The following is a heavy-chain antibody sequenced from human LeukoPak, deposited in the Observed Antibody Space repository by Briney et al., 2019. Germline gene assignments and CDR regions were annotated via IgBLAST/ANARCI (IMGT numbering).Heavy chain of an antibody. CDR2: INPGDSHT. Sequence: GESLKISCKGSGYRFTSYWIAWVRQMPGKALEWMGIINPGDSHTTYSPSFRGQVTISADESITTAYLQWSSLKASDTAMYYCARGPSYYYMDVWGKGTTVTVSS. V-gene: IGHV5-51*01. J-gene: IGHJ6*03. CDR3: ARGPSYYYMDV. CDR1: GYRFTSYW.